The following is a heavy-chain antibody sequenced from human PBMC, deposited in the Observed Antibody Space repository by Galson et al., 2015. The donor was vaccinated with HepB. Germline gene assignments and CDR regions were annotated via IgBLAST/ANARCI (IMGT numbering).Heavy chain of an antibody. CDR1: GYTFTSYY. CDR2: ISPSGGSI. V-gene: IGHV1-46*01. D-gene: IGHD3-22*01. J-gene: IGHJ4*02. Sequence: SVKVSCKASGYTFTSYYMHWVRQAPGQGLEWMGIISPSGGSISYAQKFQGRVTMTRDTSTSTVYMELSSLRSEDTAVYYCARQDSSGYDALDYWGQGTLVTVSS. CDR3: ARQDSSGYDALDY.